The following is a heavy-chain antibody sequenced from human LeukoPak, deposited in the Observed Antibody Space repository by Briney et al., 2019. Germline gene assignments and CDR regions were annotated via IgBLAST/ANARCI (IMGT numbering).Heavy chain of an antibody. J-gene: IGHJ5*02. Sequence: SETLSLTCAVSGCSISSSSYYWGWIRPPPGKGLEWFVSIDYSGGTYSNPSIKRRITISVDTSKNQFFLKLSSVTAADTAVYYCARHWWPPENRIMSTFGDSNWFDPWGQGTLVSVSS. CDR3: ARHWWPPENRIMSTFGDSNWFDP. CDR2: IDYSGGT. D-gene: IGHD3-16*01. CDR1: GCSISSSSYY. V-gene: IGHV4-39*01.